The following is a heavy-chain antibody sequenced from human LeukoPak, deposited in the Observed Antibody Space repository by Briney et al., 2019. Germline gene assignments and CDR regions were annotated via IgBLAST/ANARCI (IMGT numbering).Heavy chain of an antibody. CDR1: GGSISSYY. J-gene: IGHJ4*02. CDR2: IYYSGST. V-gene: IGHV4-59*01. CDR3: ARDSSGYSFDY. D-gene: IGHD3-22*01. Sequence: SETLSLTCTVSGGSISSYYWSWIRQPPGKGLEWIGYIYYSGSTNYYPSLKSRVTISVDTSKNQFSLKLSSVTAPDTAVYYCARDSSGYSFDYWGQGTLVTPSS.